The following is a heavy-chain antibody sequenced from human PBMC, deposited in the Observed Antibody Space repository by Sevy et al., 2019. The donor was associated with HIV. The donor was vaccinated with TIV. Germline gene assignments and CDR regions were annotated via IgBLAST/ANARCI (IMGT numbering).Heavy chain of an antibody. V-gene: IGHV3-7*01. CDR2: IRRDAGEK. J-gene: IGHJ4*02. Sequence: GGSLRLSCAASGFTFRIYWMSWVRQAPGKGLEWVAHIRRDAGEKYHVDSVKGRFTISRDNANSSLYLQMNSLRAEDTAVYYCARYIAARPRGYYFDYWGQGTLVTVSS. CDR3: ARYIAARPRGYYFDY. CDR1: GFTFRIYW. D-gene: IGHD6-6*01.